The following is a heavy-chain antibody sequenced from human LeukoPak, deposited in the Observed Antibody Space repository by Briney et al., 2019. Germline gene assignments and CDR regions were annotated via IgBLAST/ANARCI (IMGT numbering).Heavy chain of an antibody. D-gene: IGHD6-13*01. Sequence: SETLSLTCTVSGGSISSYYWSWIRQPPGKGPEWIGYIYYTGSTDYNPSPKSRVAISVDTSKNQFSLKLSSVTAADTAVYYCARGSKAAPGTFDYWGQGTLVTVSS. CDR3: ARGSKAAPGTFDY. CDR1: GGSISSYY. J-gene: IGHJ4*02. CDR2: IYYTGST. V-gene: IGHV4-59*01.